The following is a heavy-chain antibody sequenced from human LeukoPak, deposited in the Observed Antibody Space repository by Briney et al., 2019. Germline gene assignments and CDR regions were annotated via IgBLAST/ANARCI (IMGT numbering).Heavy chain of an antibody. V-gene: IGHV3-23*01. J-gene: IGHJ4*02. Sequence: GESLRLSCAASGFTFSDYAMNWVRQAPGTGLELVSAISGSGATTYYADSVKGRFTISRDDSKNAVYLQMNSLRAEDTAVYSCAKYTSGTSYRGLDQWGQGTLVTVSS. CDR1: GFTFSDYA. D-gene: IGHD3-10*01. CDR2: ISGSGATT. CDR3: AKYTSGTSYRGLDQ.